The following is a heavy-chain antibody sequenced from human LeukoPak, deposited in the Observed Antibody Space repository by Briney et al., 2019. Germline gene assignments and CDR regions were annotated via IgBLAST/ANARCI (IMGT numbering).Heavy chain of an antibody. CDR2: IYYNGST. Sequence: NSSETLSLTCTVSGGSISSYFWSWIRQPPGKGLEWIGYIYYNGSTNYNPSLKSRVTISVDTSKNQFSLKLSSVTAADTAVYYCARLPGATSNVDYWGQGTLVTVSS. CDR3: ARLPGATSNVDY. J-gene: IGHJ4*02. V-gene: IGHV4-59*08. CDR1: GGSISSYF. D-gene: IGHD1-26*01.